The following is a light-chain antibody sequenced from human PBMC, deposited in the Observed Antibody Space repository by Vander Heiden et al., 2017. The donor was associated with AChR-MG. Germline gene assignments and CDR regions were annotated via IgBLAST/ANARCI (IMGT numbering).Light chain of an antibody. CDR1: SSNIGSNT. CDR2: SNN. Sequence: QSVLTQPPSAAGTPGQRVTISCSGSSSNIGSNTVNWYQQLPGTAPKLLIYSNNRRPSGVPDRFSGSKSGTSASLAISGLQSEDEADYYCAAWDDSLNVVFGGGTKLTGL. J-gene: IGLJ2*01. V-gene: IGLV1-44*01. CDR3: AAWDDSLNVV.